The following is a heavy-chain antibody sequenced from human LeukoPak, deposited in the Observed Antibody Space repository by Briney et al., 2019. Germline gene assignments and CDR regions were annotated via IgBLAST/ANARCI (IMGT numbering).Heavy chain of an antibody. D-gene: IGHD6-19*01. Sequence: ASVKVSCKASGYTFTSYGISWVRQAPGQGLEWMGWISVYNGNTKNAQKVQGRVTMTTDTSTSTAYMELRSLRSDDTAVYYCARDRLAVAGNSLYYFDYWGQGTLVTVSS. CDR3: ARDRLAVAGNSLYYFDY. CDR1: GYTFTSYG. CDR2: ISVYNGNT. V-gene: IGHV1-18*01. J-gene: IGHJ4*02.